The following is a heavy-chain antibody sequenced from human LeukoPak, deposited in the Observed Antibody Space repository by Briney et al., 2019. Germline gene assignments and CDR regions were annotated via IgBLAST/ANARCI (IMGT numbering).Heavy chain of an antibody. CDR3: ARHNAKAPHDAFDI. J-gene: IGHJ3*02. CDR1: GGSISSVGYF. Sequence: SETLSLTCTVSGGSISSVGYFWGWIRQPPGKGLEWIGNIYYSGSNYFNPSLKSRVTLSVDTSKNQFSLKLNSVTAADTAVYYCARHNAKAPHDAFDIWGQGTMVTVSS. V-gene: IGHV4-39*01. CDR2: IYYSGSN.